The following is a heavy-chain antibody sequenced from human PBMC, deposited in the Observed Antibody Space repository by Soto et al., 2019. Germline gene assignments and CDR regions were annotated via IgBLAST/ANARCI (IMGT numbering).Heavy chain of an antibody. V-gene: IGHV3-48*03. J-gene: IGHJ6*03. CDR1: GFTFSSYG. CDR2: ISKTGTTT. Sequence: EVQLVESGGGLVQPGGSLILSCVASGFTFSSYGMNWVRKSPGKGLEWLSSISKTGTTTYYADSVKGRFTISRDNAKNSLYLQINRLRHEDMAVYYCARDGYCVRSSCSFLHDVWGKGTTVTVSS. CDR3: ARDGYCVRSSCSFLHDV. D-gene: IGHD2-2*03.